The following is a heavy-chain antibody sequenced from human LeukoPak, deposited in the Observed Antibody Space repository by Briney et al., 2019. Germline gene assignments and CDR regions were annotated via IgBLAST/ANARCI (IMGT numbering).Heavy chain of an antibody. D-gene: IGHD6-13*01. V-gene: IGHV4-38-2*02. J-gene: IGHJ4*02. CDR2: IFHTGST. CDR1: GYSISSGYY. Sequence: PSETLSLTCTVSGYSISSGYYWAWIRQPPVKGLEWIGSIFHTGSTYHNPSLKSRVTISVDTSKNQFSLKLNSVTAADTAVYYCARDHSSSSEDYWGQGTLVTVSS. CDR3: ARDHSSSSEDY.